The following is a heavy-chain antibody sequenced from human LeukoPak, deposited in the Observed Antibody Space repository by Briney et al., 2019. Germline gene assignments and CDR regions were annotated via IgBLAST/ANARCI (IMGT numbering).Heavy chain of an antibody. CDR3: ATGVYSSGYSAPFDY. CDR2: IIPILGIA. V-gene: IGHV1-69*02. J-gene: IGHJ4*02. Sequence: ASVKVSCKASGGTFSSYTISWVRQAPGQGLEWMGRIIPILGIANYAQKFQGRVTITADKSTSTAYMELSSLRSEDTAVYYCATGVYSSGYSAPFDYWGQGTLVTVSS. D-gene: IGHD3-22*01. CDR1: GGTFSSYT.